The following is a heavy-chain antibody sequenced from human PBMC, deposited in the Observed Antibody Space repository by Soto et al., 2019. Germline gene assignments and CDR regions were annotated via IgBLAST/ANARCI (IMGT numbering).Heavy chain of an antibody. CDR2: MNAKSGDT. V-gene: IGHV1-8*01. CDR3: ARGNPFNYAGFDV. Sequence: QAHLEQSGAEGKRPWASVKVSCKASGYTFSDFDINWRRQASGQGPEWMGWMNAKSGDTFFAQRFQGNFNMTWDTSLSTAYMEVGSLTSDDTAMYYCARGNPFNYAGFDVWGQGTTVAVSS. CDR1: GYTFSDFD. J-gene: IGHJ6*02. D-gene: IGHD3-16*01.